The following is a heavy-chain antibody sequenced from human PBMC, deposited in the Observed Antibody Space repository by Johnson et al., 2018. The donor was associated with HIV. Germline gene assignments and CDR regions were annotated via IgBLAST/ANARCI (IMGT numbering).Heavy chain of an antibody. Sequence: QVQLVESGGGVVRPGGSLRLSCAASGFTFSSYAMSWVRQAPGKGLEWVAVISYDGSNKYYADSVKGRFTISRDNSKNTLYLQMNSLRAEDTAFYYCAIDKYGVPSGTFDIWGQGTMVTVSS. CDR3: AIDKYGVPSGTFDI. J-gene: IGHJ3*02. CDR2: ISYDGSNK. D-gene: IGHD3-10*01. V-gene: IGHV3-30-3*01. CDR1: GFTFSSYA.